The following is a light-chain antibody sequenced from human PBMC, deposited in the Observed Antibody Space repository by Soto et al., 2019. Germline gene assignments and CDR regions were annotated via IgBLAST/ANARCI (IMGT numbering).Light chain of an antibody. CDR2: GAS. J-gene: IGKJ2*01. CDR1: QSISSW. Sequence: DIQMTQSPSTLSASVGDRVTITCRASQSISSWLAWYQQKPGKAPKLLIFGASTLQSGVPSRFSGSGSGTEFTLTISSLQPEDFATYYCQQLNSHPRTFGQGTKLEIK. V-gene: IGKV1-5*01. CDR3: QQLNSHPRT.